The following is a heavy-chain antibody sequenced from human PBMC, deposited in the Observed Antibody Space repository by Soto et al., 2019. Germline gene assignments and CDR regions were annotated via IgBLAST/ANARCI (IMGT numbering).Heavy chain of an antibody. CDR1: GFTFSSYA. Sequence: EVQLLESGGGLVQPGGSLRLSCAASGFTFSSYAMSWVRQAPGKGLEWVSAISGSGGSTYYADSVKGRFTISRDNSKNTLYLQMNSLRAEDTAVYYCAKESPRGSILWRSRGGMDVWGQGTTVTVSS. D-gene: IGHD2-21*01. V-gene: IGHV3-23*01. CDR2: ISGSGGST. CDR3: AKESPRGSILWRSRGGMDV. J-gene: IGHJ6*02.